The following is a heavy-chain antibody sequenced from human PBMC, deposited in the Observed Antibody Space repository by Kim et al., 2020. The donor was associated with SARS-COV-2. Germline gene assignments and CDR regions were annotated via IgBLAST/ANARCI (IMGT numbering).Heavy chain of an antibody. D-gene: IGHD2-2*01. CDR3: ARLCSSTSCHLDY. V-gene: IGHV4-39*01. Sequence: YNPSLKSRVTMSVDTSKNQISLKLSSVTATGTAVYFCARLCSSTSCHLDYWGQGTLVTVSS. J-gene: IGHJ4*02.